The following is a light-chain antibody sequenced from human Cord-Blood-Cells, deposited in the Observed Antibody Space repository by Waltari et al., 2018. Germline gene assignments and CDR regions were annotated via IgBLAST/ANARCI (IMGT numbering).Light chain of an antibody. CDR3: QQFNKYPWT. CDR1: PGNSSD. V-gene: IGKV1D-13*01. Sequence: ALQLTQSPSSLSASVGDRVTITCRAGPGNSSDLAWDQQKPGKAPKLLIYDASSLESGVPLRFSGSGSGTDFTLTISSLQPEDFATYYCQQFNKYPWTFGQGTKVEIK. J-gene: IGKJ1*01. CDR2: DAS.